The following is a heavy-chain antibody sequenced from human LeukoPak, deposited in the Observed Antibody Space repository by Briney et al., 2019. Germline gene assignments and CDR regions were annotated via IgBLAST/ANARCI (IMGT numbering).Heavy chain of an antibody. CDR3: ARGPPSYDFWSGWRFDY. J-gene: IGHJ4*02. Sequence: PGGSLRLSCEASGFTFSTYWMSWVRQAPGKGLEWVANIKQDGSEKYYVDSVKGRFTISRDNAKNSLYLQMNSLRAEDTAVYYCARGPPSYDFWSGWRFDYWGQGTLVTVSS. CDR1: GFTFSTYW. V-gene: IGHV3-7*01. D-gene: IGHD3-3*01. CDR2: IKQDGSEK.